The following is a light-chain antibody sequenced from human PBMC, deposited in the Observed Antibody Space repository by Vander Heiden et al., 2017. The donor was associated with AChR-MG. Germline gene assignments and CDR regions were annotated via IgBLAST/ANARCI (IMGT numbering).Light chain of an antibody. CDR2: EGT. CDR1: SSEVGSYVR. V-gene: IGLV2-23*01. J-gene: IGLJ3*02. Sequence: QSDLTQPASVSGPPGPSIPLSRTGISSEVGSYVRVSWYQQLPGNAPKLMIYEGTKRPSGVSNRFAGSKSGNTASLTISGLQTEDEADYYCCSYTPSMTWVFGGGTKLTVL. CDR3: CSYTPSMTWV.